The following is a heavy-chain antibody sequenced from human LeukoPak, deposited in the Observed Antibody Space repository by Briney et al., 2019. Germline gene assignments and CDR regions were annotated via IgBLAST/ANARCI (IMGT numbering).Heavy chain of an antibody. V-gene: IGHV3-30*03. CDR2: ISNDGSRK. CDR3: ARDRAWNYFEY. Sequence: GGSLRLSCAPSGFTFSRHGMHWVRQAPGKGLEWVAIISNDGSRKYYAHSVEGRFTISRDNSKNTLYLQMDSLRAEDTAVYYCARDRAWNYFEYRGQGTLVTVSS. D-gene: IGHD3-3*01. CDR1: GFTFSRHG. J-gene: IGHJ4*02.